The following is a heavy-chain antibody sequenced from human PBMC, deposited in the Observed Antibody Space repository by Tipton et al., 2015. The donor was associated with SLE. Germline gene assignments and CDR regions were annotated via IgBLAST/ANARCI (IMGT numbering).Heavy chain of an antibody. CDR1: GDSINTYY. J-gene: IGHJ3*02. D-gene: IGHD4/OR15-4a*01. CDR2: IYHSGTT. CDR3: ANLDYGAFHI. Sequence: TLSLTCSVSGDSINTYYWNGIRQPPGKGLEWIGYIYHSGTTNYNPSLKSRVTLSIDTSKNQISLYLTSVTAADTAVYYCANLDYGAFHIWGQGTSVTVSS. V-gene: IGHV4-59*01.